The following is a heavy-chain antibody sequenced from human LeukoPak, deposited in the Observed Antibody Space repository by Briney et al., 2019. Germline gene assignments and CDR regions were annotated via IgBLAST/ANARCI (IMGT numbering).Heavy chain of an antibody. Sequence: PGGSLRLSCAASGFTFSSYAMHWVRQAPGKGLEWVAHIKPDGSEKYHVDSVKGRFTISRDNAKNSVYLQMNSLRAEDTAVYFCARTVRVVDYWGQGTQVTVSS. CDR3: ARTVRVVDY. V-gene: IGHV3-7*01. D-gene: IGHD1-1*01. CDR1: GFTFSSYA. J-gene: IGHJ4*02. CDR2: IKPDGSEK.